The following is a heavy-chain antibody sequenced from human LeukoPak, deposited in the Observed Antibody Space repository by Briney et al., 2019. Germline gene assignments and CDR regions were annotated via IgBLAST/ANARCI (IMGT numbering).Heavy chain of an antibody. D-gene: IGHD2-8*01. J-gene: IGHJ3*02. CDR3: ARDGIVLMVYANAFDI. V-gene: IGHV1-2*02. CDR2: INPNSGGT. Sequence: ASVKVSCKASGYTFTGYYMHWVRQAPGQGLEWMGWINPNSGGTNYAQKFQGRVTMTRDTSISTAYMELSRLRSDDTAVYYCARDGIVLMVYANAFDIWGQGTMVTVSS. CDR1: GYTFTGYY.